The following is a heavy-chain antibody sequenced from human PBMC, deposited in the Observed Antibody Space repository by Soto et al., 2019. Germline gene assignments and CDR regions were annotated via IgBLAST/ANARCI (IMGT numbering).Heavy chain of an antibody. J-gene: IGHJ5*02. Sequence: SETLSLTCTVSGSSITSSSYYWGWIRQPPGKGLEWIGRIYYSGSTYYNPPLKSRVTISVDTSKNQFSLKLSSVTAADTAVYYCATQEVGGSYVYTFDPWGQGTLVTVS. CDR2: IYYSGST. CDR1: GSSITSSSYY. D-gene: IGHD1-26*01. CDR3: ATQEVGGSYVYTFDP. V-gene: IGHV4-39*01.